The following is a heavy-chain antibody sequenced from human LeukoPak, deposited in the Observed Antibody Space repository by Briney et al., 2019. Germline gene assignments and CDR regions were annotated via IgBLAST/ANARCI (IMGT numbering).Heavy chain of an antibody. CDR1: GFTFTGYY. J-gene: IGHJ4*02. V-gene: IGHV1-2*02. Sequence: ASVKVSCKASGFTFTGYYMHWVRQAPGQGLEWMGWINPNSGGTNYAQKFQGRVTMTRDTSITTAYMDLTSLRSGDTAVYYCARGLGDYVWGSYRLQFDYWGQGTLVTVSS. CDR3: ARGLGDYVWGSYRLQFDY. D-gene: IGHD3-16*02. CDR2: INPNSGGT.